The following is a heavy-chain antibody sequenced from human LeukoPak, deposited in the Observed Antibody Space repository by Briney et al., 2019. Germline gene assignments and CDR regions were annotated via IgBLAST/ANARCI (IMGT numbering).Heavy chain of an antibody. V-gene: IGHV3-73*01. CDR1: GLIFSDSA. D-gene: IGHD6-13*01. Sequence: GGSLRLSCAATGLIFSDSAIHWVRQASGKGLEWVARIRSKAKSYATTYAASVRGRFTISRDDSKNTAYLQMNSLKTEDTAVYYCTRQGGAAASEIDCWGQGTLVTVSS. CDR2: IRSKAKSYAT. CDR3: TRQGGAAASEIDC. J-gene: IGHJ4*02.